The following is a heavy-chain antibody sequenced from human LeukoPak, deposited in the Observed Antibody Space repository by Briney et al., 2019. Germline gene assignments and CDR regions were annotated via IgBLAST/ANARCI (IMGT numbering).Heavy chain of an antibody. CDR2: ISYDGSNK. CDR1: GFTFSNYG. J-gene: IGHJ4*02. Sequence: GGSLRLSCAASGFTFSNYGMHWVRQAPGKGLEWVAVISYDGSNKYYADSVKGRFTISRDNSKNTLYLQMNSLRAEDTAVYYCARGVEDSSGNYYDYWGQGTLVTVSS. V-gene: IGHV3-30*03. CDR3: ARGVEDSSGNYYDY. D-gene: IGHD3-22*01.